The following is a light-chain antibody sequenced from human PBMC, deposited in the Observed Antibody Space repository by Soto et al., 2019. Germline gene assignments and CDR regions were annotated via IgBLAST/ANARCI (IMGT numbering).Light chain of an antibody. CDR3: QKFSAVPT. CDR1: QAIYNY. Sequence: DIQMTQSPSSLSASVGDRVTITCRASQAIYNYLAWYQQKPGKVPTLLISAASTLQSGVPSRFSGRGSGTDFTITISRPQPEVVANYYCQKFSAVPTFGGGTKVEI. V-gene: IGKV1-27*01. J-gene: IGKJ4*01. CDR2: AAS.